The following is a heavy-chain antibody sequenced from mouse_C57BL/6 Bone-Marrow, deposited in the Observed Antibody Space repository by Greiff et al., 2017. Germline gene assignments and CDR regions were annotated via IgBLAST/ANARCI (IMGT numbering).Heavy chain of an antibody. CDR2: IYPGNSDT. J-gene: IGHJ2*01. CDR3: TPLLWLRGDY. D-gene: IGHD2-9*01. CDR1: GYTFTSYW. Sequence: EVKVVESGTVLARPGASVKMSCKTSGYTFTSYWMHWVKQRPGQGLEWIGAIYPGNSDTSYNQKFKGKAKLTAVTSASTAYMELSSLTNEDSAVYYCTPLLWLRGDYWGQGTTLTVSS. V-gene: IGHV1-5*01.